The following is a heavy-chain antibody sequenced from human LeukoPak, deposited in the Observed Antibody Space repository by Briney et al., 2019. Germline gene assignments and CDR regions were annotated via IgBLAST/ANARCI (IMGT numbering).Heavy chain of an antibody. CDR1: GYTLTELS. J-gene: IGHJ4*02. Sequence: ASVKVSCKVSGYTLTELSMHWVRQAPGKGVAWMGGFDPVDGETIYAQKFQGRVTMTVDTSTDTAYMELSSLRSEDTAVYYCATTTVTTPEYYFDYWGQGTLVTVSS. D-gene: IGHD4-11*01. CDR2: FDPVDGET. V-gene: IGHV1-24*01. CDR3: ATTTVTTPEYYFDY.